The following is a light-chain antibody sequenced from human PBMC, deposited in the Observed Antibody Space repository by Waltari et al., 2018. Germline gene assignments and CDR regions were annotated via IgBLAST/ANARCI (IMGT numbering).Light chain of an antibody. CDR2: GAS. J-gene: IGKJ1*01. CDR3: QQYNQWPPWT. Sequence: DIVMTQSPATLYLSPGERATLSCRASQGLNTNLAWYQQKPGQPPRLLIYGASTRATGVPPRFSGSGSGTEFILTISSLQSEDCAVYYCQQYNQWPPWTFGQGTKVEIK. CDR1: QGLNTN. V-gene: IGKV3-15*01.